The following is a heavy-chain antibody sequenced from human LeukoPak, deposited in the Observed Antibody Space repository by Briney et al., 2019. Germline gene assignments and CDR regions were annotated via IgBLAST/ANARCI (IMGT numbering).Heavy chain of an antibody. CDR1: GFTFSSYS. CDR3: ATAYGGNSGAFDY. J-gene: IGHJ4*02. Sequence: GGSLRLSCAASGFTFSSYSMNWVRQAPGKGLEWVSYISSGSSTIYYADSVKGRFTISRDNAKNSLFLQMNGLRAEDTAVYYCATAYGGNSGAFDYWGQGTLVTVSS. D-gene: IGHD4-23*01. CDR2: ISSGSSTI. V-gene: IGHV3-48*01.